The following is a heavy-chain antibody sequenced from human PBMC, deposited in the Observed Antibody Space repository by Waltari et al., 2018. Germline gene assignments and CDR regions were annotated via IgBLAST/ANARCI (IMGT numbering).Heavy chain of an antibody. J-gene: IGHJ5*02. Sequence: QVQLQESGPGLVKPSETLSLTCTVSGGSIRNYYWSWIRQPAGKGLEWIGRTYTSGSTAYNPSLKSRVTMSLDTSKNQFSLKMTSVTAADTAVYYCAREEIEKWGTWFDPWGQGILVTVSS. CDR2: TYTSGST. V-gene: IGHV4-4*07. CDR3: AREEIEKWGTWFDP. D-gene: IGHD3-16*01. CDR1: GGSIRNYY.